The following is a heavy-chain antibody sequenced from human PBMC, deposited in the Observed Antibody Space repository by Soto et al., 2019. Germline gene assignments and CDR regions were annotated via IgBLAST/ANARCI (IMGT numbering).Heavy chain of an antibody. Sequence: ASVKVSCKASGYTFTSYGISWVRQAPGQGLEWMGWISAYNSNTNYAQKLQGRVTMTTDTSTSTAYMELRSLRSDDTAVYYCASGPALYGSFDYWGQGTLVTVSS. CDR2: ISAYNSNT. D-gene: IGHD3-10*01. CDR3: ASGPALYGSFDY. J-gene: IGHJ4*02. CDR1: GYTFTSYG. V-gene: IGHV1-18*04.